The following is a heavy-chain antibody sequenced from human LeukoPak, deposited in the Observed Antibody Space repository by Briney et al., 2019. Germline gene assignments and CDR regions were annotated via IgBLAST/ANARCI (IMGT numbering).Heavy chain of an antibody. Sequence: NPSETLSLTCTVSGGSISSSSYYWGWIRQPPGKGLEWIGSIYYSGSTYYNPSLKSRVTISVDTSKNQFSLKLSSVTAADTAVYYCARDVVAAVGSFDYWGQGILVTVSS. CDR3: ARDVVAAVGSFDY. CDR1: GGSISSSSYY. D-gene: IGHD6-13*01. CDR2: IYYSGST. J-gene: IGHJ4*02. V-gene: IGHV4-39*07.